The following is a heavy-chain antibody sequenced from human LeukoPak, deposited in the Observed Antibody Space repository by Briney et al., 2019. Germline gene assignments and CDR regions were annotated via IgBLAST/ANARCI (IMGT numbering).Heavy chain of an antibody. CDR2: FDPEDGET. CDR1: GYTLTELS. CDR3: ATVFGSSWYRGNYFDY. V-gene: IGHV1-24*01. J-gene: IGHJ4*02. D-gene: IGHD6-13*01. Sequence: ASVKDSCKVSGYTLTELSMHWVRQAPGKGLEWMGGFDPEDGETIYAQKFQGRVTMTEDTSTDTAYMELSSLRSEDTAVYYCATVFGSSWYRGNYFDYWGQGTLVTVSS.